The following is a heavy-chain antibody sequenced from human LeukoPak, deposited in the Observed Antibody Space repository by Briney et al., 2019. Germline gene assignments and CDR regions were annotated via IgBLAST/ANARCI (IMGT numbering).Heavy chain of an antibody. CDR3: ARSLYSGYVYWFDP. J-gene: IGHJ5*02. V-gene: IGHV1-69*05. CDR2: IIPIFGTA. CDR1: GYTFTSYY. Sequence: SVKVSCKASGYTFTSYYMHWVRQAPGQGLEWMGRIIPIFGTANYAQKFQGRVTITTDESTSTAYMELSSLRSEDTAVYYCARSLYSGYVYWFDPWGQGTLVTVSS. D-gene: IGHD5-12*01.